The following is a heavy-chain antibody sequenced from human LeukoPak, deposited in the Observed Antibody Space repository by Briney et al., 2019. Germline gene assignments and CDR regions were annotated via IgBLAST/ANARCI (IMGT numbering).Heavy chain of an antibody. CDR1: GGSFSGYY. Sequence: PSETLSLTCAVYGGSFSGYYWSWLRQPPGKGLEWIGEINHSGSTNYNPSLKSRVTISVDTSKNQFSLKLSSVTAADTAVFYCASGYSSSWYRTNWFDPWGQGTLVTVSS. V-gene: IGHV4-34*01. CDR2: INHSGST. D-gene: IGHD6-13*01. J-gene: IGHJ5*02. CDR3: ASGYSSSWYRTNWFDP.